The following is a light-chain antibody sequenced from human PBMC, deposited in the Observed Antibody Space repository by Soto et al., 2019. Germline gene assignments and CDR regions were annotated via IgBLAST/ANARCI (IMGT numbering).Light chain of an antibody. CDR3: GSSDSSTSASV. V-gene: IGLV1-51*01. CDR1: SSNIGGNA. CDR2: ADN. Sequence: QSALTQPPSVSAAPGQKVTISCSGSSSNIGGNAVSWDQQLPGTAAKLLSYADNKRPSGIPDRFSGSKSGTSATLGITGFQTGDDADYYCGSSDSSTSASVFGSGPKAAV. J-gene: IGLJ1*01.